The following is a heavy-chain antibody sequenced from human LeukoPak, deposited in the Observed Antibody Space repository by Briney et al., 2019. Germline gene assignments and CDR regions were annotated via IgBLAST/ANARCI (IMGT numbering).Heavy chain of an antibody. V-gene: IGHV3-15*01. CDR1: GFTFSNAW. CDR2: IKSKTEGGTP. CDR3: TTDNDFWSGYYDSHYYYYMDV. Sequence: PGGSLRLSCAASGFTFSNAWMSWVRQAPGKGLEWVARIKSKTEGGTPDYAAPVKGRFTISRDDSKNTLYLQMNSLKTEDTAVYYCTTDNDFWSGYYDSHYYYYMDVWGKGTTVTVSS. J-gene: IGHJ6*03. D-gene: IGHD3-3*01.